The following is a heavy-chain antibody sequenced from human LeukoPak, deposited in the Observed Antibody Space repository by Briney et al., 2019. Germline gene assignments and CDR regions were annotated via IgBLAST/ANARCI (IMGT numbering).Heavy chain of an antibody. CDR1: GYTFTDYY. J-gene: IGHJ3*02. D-gene: IGHD3-22*01. V-gene: IGHV1-69-2*01. Sequence: ASVKVSCKVSGYTFTDYYMHWVQQAPGKGLEWMGLVDPADGETIYAEKFQGRVTITADTSTDTAYMELSSLRSEDTAVYYCATAYYYDSSGYYRRGAFDIWGQGTMVTVSS. CDR3: ATAYYYDSSGYYRRGAFDI. CDR2: VDPADGET.